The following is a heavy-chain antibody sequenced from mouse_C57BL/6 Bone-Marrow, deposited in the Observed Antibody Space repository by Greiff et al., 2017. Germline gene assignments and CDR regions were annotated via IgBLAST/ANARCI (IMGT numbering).Heavy chain of an antibody. CDR3: ARGSSAY. J-gene: IGHJ3*01. V-gene: IGHV1-81*01. Sequence: VQLVESGAELARPGASVTLSCKASGYTFTSYGISWVKQRTGQGLEWIGEIYPRSGNTYYNEKFKGKATLTADKSSSTAYMELRSLTSEDSAVYFCARGSSAYWGQGTLVTVSA. CDR1: GYTFTSYG. CDR2: IYPRSGNT.